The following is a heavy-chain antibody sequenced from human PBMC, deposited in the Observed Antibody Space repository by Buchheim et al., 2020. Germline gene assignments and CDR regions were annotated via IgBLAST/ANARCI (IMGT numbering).Heavy chain of an antibody. CDR3: ARGYSYFYY. Sequence: EVQLVDSGGGLVQPGGSLRLSCAASGFSFGSSWMTWVRQAPGKGLEWVSNIGPDGNKKTYVGSVKGRFTISRDNANNSLYLQMNSLGAEDAAVYYCARGYSYFYYWGQGTL. D-gene: IGHD5-18*01. J-gene: IGHJ4*02. V-gene: IGHV3-7*01. CDR2: IGPDGNKK. CDR1: GFSFGSSW.